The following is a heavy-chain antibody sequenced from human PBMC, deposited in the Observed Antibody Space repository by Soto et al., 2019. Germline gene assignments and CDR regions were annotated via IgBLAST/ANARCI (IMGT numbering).Heavy chain of an antibody. CDR1: GFTFSSYS. J-gene: IGHJ4*02. CDR2: ISSSSSYI. V-gene: IGHV3-21*01. D-gene: IGHD3-3*01. CDR3: ARELLSIQGFYDY. Sequence: EVQLVESGGGLVKHGGSLRLSCAASGFTFSSYSMNWVRQAPGKGLEWVSSISSSSSYIYYADSVKGRFTISRDNAKNSLYLQMNSLRAEDTAVYYCARELLSIQGFYDYWGQGTLVTVSS.